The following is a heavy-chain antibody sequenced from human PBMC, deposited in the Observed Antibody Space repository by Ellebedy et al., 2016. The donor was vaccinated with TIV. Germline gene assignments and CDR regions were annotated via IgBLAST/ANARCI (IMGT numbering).Heavy chain of an antibody. J-gene: IGHJ4*02. CDR3: ATDEGIY. V-gene: IGHV3-74*01. CDR2: VSSDVTGP. D-gene: IGHD3-10*01. CDR1: GFSLSTYW. Sequence: GESLKISCAASGFSLSTYWMHWVRQVPGKGLEWVSRVSSDVTGPTYADSVVGRFTISRDNANNSLYLQRDSLRAEDTAVYYCATDEGIYWGQGTLVTVSS.